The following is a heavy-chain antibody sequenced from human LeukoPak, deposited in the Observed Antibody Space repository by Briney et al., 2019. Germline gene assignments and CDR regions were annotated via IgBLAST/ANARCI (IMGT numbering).Heavy chain of an antibody. V-gene: IGHV4-34*01. CDR1: GGSSSGYY. Sequence: PSETLSLTCAVYGGSSSGYYWSWIRQPPGKGLEWIGEINHSGSTNYNPSLKSRVTISVDTSKNQFSLKLSSVTAADTAVYYCARGRASPRNAFDIWGQGTMVTVSS. CDR2: INHSGST. J-gene: IGHJ3*02. CDR3: ARGRASPRNAFDI.